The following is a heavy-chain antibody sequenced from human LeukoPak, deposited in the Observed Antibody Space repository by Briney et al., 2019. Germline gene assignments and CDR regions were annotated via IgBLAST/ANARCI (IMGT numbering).Heavy chain of an antibody. CDR3: AGSRGYSSSSYFDY. J-gene: IGHJ4*02. V-gene: IGHV4-59*08. D-gene: IGHD6-6*01. CDR2: IYYSGST. CDR1: GGSISSYY. Sequence: PSETLSLTCTVSGGSISSYYWSWIRQPPGEGLEWIGYIYYSGSTNYNPSLKSRVTISVDTSKNQFSLKLSSVTAADTAVYYCAGSRGYSSSSYFDYWGQGTLVTVSS.